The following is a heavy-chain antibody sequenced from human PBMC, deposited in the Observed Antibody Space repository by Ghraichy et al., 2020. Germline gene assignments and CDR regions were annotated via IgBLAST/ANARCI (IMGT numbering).Heavy chain of an antibody. V-gene: IGHV3-23*01. D-gene: IGHD3-10*01. CDR3: ARRRGENWGFHDY. CDR2: VSGSGENT. CDR1: GFTFSSYA. J-gene: IGHJ4*02. Sequence: GGSLRLSCAASGFTFSSYAMSWVRQAPGKGLEWVSAVSGSGENTYSTDSVKGRFTISRDNSKYTLYLQMNSLRPEDTAVYYCARRRGENWGFHDYWGQGTLGTVAS.